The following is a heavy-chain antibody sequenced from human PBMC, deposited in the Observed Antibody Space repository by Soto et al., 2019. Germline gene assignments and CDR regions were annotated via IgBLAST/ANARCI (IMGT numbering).Heavy chain of an antibody. CDR2: ISAYNGNT. Sequence: ASVKVSCKASGYTFTKYAFSWVRQAPGQGLEWMGWISAYNGNTNCAQKVQGRVTMTTDTSTSTAYMELRSLRSEDTAVYYCAREHTAMGHDYWGHGTLVTVSS. CDR3: AREHTAMGHDY. CDR1: GYTFTKYA. J-gene: IGHJ4*01. V-gene: IGHV1-18*01. D-gene: IGHD5-18*01.